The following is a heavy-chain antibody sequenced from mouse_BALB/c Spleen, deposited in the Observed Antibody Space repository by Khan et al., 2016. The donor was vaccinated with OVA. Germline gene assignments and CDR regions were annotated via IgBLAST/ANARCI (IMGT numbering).Heavy chain of an antibody. D-gene: IGHD2-10*01. V-gene: IGHV5-4*02. CDR1: GFTFSDYY. CDR2: ISDGATYI. Sequence: EVELVESGGGLVKPGGSLRLSCAASGFTFSDYYMYRVRQIPEKRLEWVATISDGATYIYSLDNVKGRFTISRDNAKNNLCLQMSSLRSEATGRYYSTRACYCNPFAYWGLGTLVTVSA. CDR3: TRACYCNPFAY. J-gene: IGHJ3*01.